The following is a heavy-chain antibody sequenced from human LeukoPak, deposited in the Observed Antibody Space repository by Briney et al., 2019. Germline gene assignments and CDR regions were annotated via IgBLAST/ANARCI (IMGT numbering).Heavy chain of an antibody. J-gene: IGHJ6*04. CDR2: ISAYNGNT. CDR3: ARVRLRNSSPYYYGMDV. V-gene: IGHV1-18*04. D-gene: IGHD6-13*01. CDR1: GYTFTSYG. Sequence: EASVRVSCKASGYTFTSYGISWVRQAPGQGLEWMGWISAYNGNTNYAQKLQGRVTMITDTSTSTAYMELRSLRSDDTAVYYCARVRLRNSSPYYYGMDVWGKGTTVTVSS.